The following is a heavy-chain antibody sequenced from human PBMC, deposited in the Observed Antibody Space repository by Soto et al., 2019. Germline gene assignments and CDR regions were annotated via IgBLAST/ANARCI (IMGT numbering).Heavy chain of an antibody. CDR3: AGYYWNSVDQIDY. D-gene: IGHD3-3*01. CDR2: FYYGQTT. J-gene: IGHJ4*02. V-gene: IGHV4-39*01. Sequence: QLQLQESGPGLVKPSETLSLSCAVSGDSISSSSHKWGWIRQPPGKGLEWIGSFYYGQTTYHNPSLKSRVTISVDTSKNQFSLRLSSVTAADTARYYCAGYYWNSVDQIDYWGQGILVTVSS. CDR1: GDSISSSSHK.